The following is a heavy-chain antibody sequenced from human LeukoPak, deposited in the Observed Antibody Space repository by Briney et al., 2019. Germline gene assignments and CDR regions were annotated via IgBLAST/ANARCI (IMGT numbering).Heavy chain of an antibody. D-gene: IGHD7-27*01. J-gene: IGHJ3*01. Sequence: GGSLRVSCAASGFAFSTYAMSWVRQAPGKGLEWVSAISGSGGSTYYADSVKGRFTISRDNSKNTLSLQMNGLRAEDTAVYYCAKGGSPLTGDSHWGQGTMITVSS. CDR3: AKGGSPLTGDSH. CDR2: ISGSGGST. V-gene: IGHV3-23*01. CDR1: GFAFSTYA.